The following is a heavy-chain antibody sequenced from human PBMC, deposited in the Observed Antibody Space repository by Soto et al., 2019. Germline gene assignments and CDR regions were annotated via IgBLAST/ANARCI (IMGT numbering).Heavy chain of an antibody. CDR3: AREPDIVVVPAARGPPNWFDP. D-gene: IGHD2-2*01. V-gene: IGHV1-46*03. Sequence: GASVKVSCKASGYTFTKFHIHWVRQAPGQGLEWMGMIDPSGGVTRDAQRFQGRITMTSDTSTSSVYMELRGLTSEDTAVYYCAREPDIVVVPAARGPPNWFDPWGQGTLVTVSS. J-gene: IGHJ5*02. CDR2: IDPSGGVT. CDR1: GYTFTKFH.